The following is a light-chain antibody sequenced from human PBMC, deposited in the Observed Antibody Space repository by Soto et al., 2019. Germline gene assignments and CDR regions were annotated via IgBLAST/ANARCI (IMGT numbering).Light chain of an antibody. V-gene: IGKV1-5*01. CDR2: VPS. Sequence: DIQLTQSPSTLYASVGDRVTITCRASQSVTDWLAWYQQKPGKAPKLLIYVPSSLQSGVPSRFSGSGSGTEYSHTISCQQPADFATYYCQPYYRACTFGQATKVEIK. J-gene: IGKJ2*02. CDR1: QSVTDW. CDR3: QPYYRACT.